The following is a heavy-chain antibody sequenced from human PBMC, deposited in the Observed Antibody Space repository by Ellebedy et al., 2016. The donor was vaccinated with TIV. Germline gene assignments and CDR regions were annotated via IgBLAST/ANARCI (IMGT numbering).Heavy chain of an antibody. Sequence: SETLSLTXAIYGGSFSGYYWSWIRQSPGKGLEWIGEVNFAGSRKTNPALENRVTTSVDTSKKQVSLEVTSVTAADTGVYYCATNDDIRYCPTTSCYSGWLDPWGQGTPVTVSS. J-gene: IGHJ5*02. CDR1: GGSFSGYY. D-gene: IGHD2-2*02. CDR3: ATNDDIRYCPTTSCYSGWLDP. CDR2: VNFAGSR. V-gene: IGHV4-34*01.